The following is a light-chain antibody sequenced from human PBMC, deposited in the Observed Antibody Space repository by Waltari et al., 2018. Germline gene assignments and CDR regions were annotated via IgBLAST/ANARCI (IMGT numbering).Light chain of an antibody. CDR3: QQSYSTPRT. V-gene: IGKV1-39*01. CDR1: LSFRRY. Sequence: DVQMTQYPSSLSPSVGDTVTITCRASLSFRRYLNWYQQQPGKAPKLLIYAATTLQSEVPSRFTGSGSGTDFTITISSVQPEDFAAYYCQQSYSTPRTFGQGTKLDIK. CDR2: AAT. J-gene: IGKJ2*01.